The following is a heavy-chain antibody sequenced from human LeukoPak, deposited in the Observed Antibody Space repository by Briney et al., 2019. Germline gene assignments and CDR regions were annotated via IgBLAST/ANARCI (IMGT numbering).Heavy chain of an antibody. J-gene: IGHJ3*02. CDR1: GFTFSSYA. V-gene: IGHV3-23*01. CDR2: ISGSGGST. CDR3: AKDRSSGWYQDAFDI. Sequence: GGSLRLSCAASGFTFSSYAMSWVRQAPGKGLVWVSAISGSGGSTYYADSVKGRFTISRDNSKNTLYLQMNSLRAEDTAVYYCAKDRSSGWYQDAFDIWGQGTMATVSS. D-gene: IGHD6-19*01.